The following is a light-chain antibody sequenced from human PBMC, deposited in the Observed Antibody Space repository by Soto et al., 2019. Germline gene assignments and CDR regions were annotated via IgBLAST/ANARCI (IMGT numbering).Light chain of an antibody. CDR1: SSDIGDYNY. CDR2: EVE. CDR3: SSYTSTITLVV. V-gene: IGLV2-14*03. J-gene: IGLJ2*01. Sequence: QPVLTQPASVSASPGQSITLSCTGTSSDIGDYNYVSWYQQRPGEAPKLILYEVENRPSGISDRFSGSKSGNTASLTISGLRTEDEADYYCSSYTSTITLVVFGGGTKVTVL.